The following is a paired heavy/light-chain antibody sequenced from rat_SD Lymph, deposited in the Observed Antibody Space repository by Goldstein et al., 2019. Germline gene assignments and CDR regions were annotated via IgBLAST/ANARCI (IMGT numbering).Heavy chain of an antibody. CDR3: ARVGYYDGYYHSYVMDA. V-gene: IGHV5-35*01. Sequence: EVQLVESGGGLVQPGSPLKLSCAASGFTFSSNWLNWIRQAPGKGLEWVASINPDGSSTYYPDTVKGRFVVSKDNAKNTGYLQMNNLRSEDTAMYYCARVGYYDGYYHSYVMDAWGQGASVTVSS. D-gene: IGHD1-12*03. CDR1: GFTFSSNW. CDR2: INPDGSST. J-gene: IGHJ4*01.
Light chain of an antibody. CDR3: QQWSSNPWT. V-gene: IGKV4S4*01. Sequence: EIVLTQSPTTTAASPGEKVTITCLASSSVSNMYWYQQKSGASPKLLIYSTSSLASGVPDRFSGSGSGTSYSLTINTMEAEDAATYYCQQWSSNPWTFGGGTKLELK. J-gene: IGKJ1*01. CDR2: STS. CDR1: SSVSN.